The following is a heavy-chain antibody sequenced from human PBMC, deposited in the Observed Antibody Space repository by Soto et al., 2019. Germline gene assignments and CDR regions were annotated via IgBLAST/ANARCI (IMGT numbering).Heavy chain of an antibody. V-gene: IGHV1-69*01. CDR2: TIPMFGTP. CDR1: GGTFSKYA. CDR3: ARPLRDRTYYYGMAV. Sequence: QVQLVQSGAEMQQPGASVRVSCKASGGTFSKYAFSWVRQAPGQGLEWLGGTIPMFGTPNYAQKFQGRVAISADESTATVYMELSSLRSEDTAVYFCARPLRDRTYYYGMAVWGQGTTVTASS. D-gene: IGHD3-22*01. J-gene: IGHJ6*02.